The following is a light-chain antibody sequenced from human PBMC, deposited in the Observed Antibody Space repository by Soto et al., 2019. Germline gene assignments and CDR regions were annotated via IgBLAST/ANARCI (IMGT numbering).Light chain of an antibody. Sequence: EMVWTQPPGTLSLSPGERATRSCRASQSVSSSYLAWYQQKPGQAPRLLIYGASSRATGIPDRFTGSGSGTDFTLTISRLEPEDFAVFYCHQYGSSPQTFGQGPKVDIK. CDR2: GAS. CDR3: HQYGSSPQT. CDR1: QSVSSSY. V-gene: IGKV3-20*01. J-gene: IGKJ1*01.